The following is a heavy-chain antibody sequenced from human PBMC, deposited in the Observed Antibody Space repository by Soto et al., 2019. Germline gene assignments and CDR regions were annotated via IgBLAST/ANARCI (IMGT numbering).Heavy chain of an antibody. V-gene: IGHV4-59*05. CDR2: IYYSGST. CDR1: GGSISSYY. Sequence: SETLSLTCTVSGGSISSYYWSWIRQPPGKGLEWIGSIYYSGSTYYNPSLKSRVTISVDTSKNQFSLKLSSVTAADTAVYYCAIDRNWFDPWGQGTLVTVSS. J-gene: IGHJ5*02. CDR3: AIDRNWFDP.